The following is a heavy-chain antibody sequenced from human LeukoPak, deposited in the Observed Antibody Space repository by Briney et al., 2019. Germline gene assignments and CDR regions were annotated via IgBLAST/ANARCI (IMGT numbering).Heavy chain of an antibody. J-gene: IGHJ5*02. V-gene: IGHV3-33*01. D-gene: IGHD3-3*01. CDR1: GFTFSSYG. CDR3: ARDNYDFWSGHKKDNWFDP. CDR2: IWYDGSNK. Sequence: GGSLRLSCAASGFTFSSYGMHWVRQAPGKGLEWVAVIWYDGSNKYYADSVKGRFTISRDNSKNTLYLQMNSLRAEDTAVYYCARDNYDFWSGHKKDNWFDPWGQGTLVTVSS.